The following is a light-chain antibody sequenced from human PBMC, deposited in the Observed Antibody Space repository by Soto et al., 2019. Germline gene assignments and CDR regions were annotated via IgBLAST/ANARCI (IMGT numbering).Light chain of an antibody. J-gene: IGLJ1*01. CDR1: SSDVGGYNY. CDR2: EVS. V-gene: IGLV2-14*01. CDR3: ISYTSSSTRV. Sequence: SVLTQPASVSGSPGQSITISCTGTSSDVGGYNYVSWYQQHPGKAPKLMIYEVSNRPSGVSDRFSGSKSGNTASLTISGLQAEDEADYYCISYTSSSTRVFGTGTKVTVL.